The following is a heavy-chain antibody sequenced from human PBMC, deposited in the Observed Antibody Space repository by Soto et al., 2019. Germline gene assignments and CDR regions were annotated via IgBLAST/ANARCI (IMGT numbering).Heavy chain of an antibody. CDR2: ISGSGGST. CDR3: AKDLAGYRGKYLGYFDY. Sequence: GGSLRLSCAASGFTFSSYAMSWVRQAPGKGLEWVSAISGSGGSTYYADSVKGRFTISRDNSKNTLYLQMNSLRAEDTAVYYCAKDLAGYRGKYLGYFDYWGQGTLVTVSS. J-gene: IGHJ4*02. CDR1: GFTFSSYA. V-gene: IGHV3-23*01. D-gene: IGHD1-26*01.